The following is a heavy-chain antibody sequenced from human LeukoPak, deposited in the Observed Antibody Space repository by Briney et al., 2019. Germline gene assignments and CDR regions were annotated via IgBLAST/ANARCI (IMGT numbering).Heavy chain of an antibody. CDR2: FDPDDVNT. D-gene: IGHD1/OR15-1a*01. V-gene: IGHV1-24*01. CDR3: ARTNRAGASDI. J-gene: IGHJ3*02. CDR1: GYTLSEMS. Sequence: GASVKVSCKVSGYTLSEMSMHWVRQAPGEEPEWMGGFDPDDVNTVYAPKFQGRVTVTDDTSTDTAYMELRSLRSDDTAVYYCARTNRAGASDIWGQGTLVTVSS.